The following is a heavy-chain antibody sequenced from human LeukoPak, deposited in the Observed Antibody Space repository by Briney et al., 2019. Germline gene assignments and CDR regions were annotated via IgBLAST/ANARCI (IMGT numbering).Heavy chain of an antibody. V-gene: IGHV4-4*02. CDR3: TRESGPYCPLGY. CDR2: ISLTGRT. J-gene: IGHJ4*02. CDR1: GGSITSTNW. Sequence: SGTLSLTCGVSGGSITSTNWWSWVRQPPGQGLEWIGEISLTGRTNYNPSLIGRVIMSLDESRNQLSLTLTSVTAADTAMYYCTRESGPYCPLGYWGQGTLVVVPS. D-gene: IGHD1-26*01.